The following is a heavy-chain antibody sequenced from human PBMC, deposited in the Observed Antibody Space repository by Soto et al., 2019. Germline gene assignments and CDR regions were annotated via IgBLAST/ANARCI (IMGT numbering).Heavy chain of an antibody. J-gene: IGHJ4*02. D-gene: IGHD5-12*01. Sequence: PSETLSLTCTVSGGSISSYYWSWIRQPPGKGLEWIGYIYYSGSTNYNPSLKSRVTISVDTSKNQFSLKLSSVTAADTAVYYCARGWLPFDYWGQGTLVTISS. CDR3: ARGWLPFDY. CDR1: GGSISSYY. V-gene: IGHV4-59*01. CDR2: IYYSGST.